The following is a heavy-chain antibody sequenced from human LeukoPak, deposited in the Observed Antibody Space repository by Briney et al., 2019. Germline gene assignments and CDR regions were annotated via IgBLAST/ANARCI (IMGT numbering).Heavy chain of an antibody. J-gene: IGHJ6*02. Sequence: GGSLRLSCAASGFTFSSYNMNWVRQAPGKGLEWVSYISGSSSTIYYADSVKGRFTISRDNAKNSLYLQMNSLRAEDTAVYYCARDLNGMDVWGQGTTVTVSS. CDR3: ARDLNGMDV. CDR2: ISGSSSTI. CDR1: GFTFSSYN. V-gene: IGHV3-48*04.